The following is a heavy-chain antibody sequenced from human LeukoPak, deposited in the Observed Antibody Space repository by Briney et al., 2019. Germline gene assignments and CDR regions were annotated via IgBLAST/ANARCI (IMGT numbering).Heavy chain of an antibody. V-gene: IGHV4-39*01. Sequence: SESLSLTCTVSGGSISSSSYYWGWIRQPPGKGLEWIGSIYYSGSTYYNPSLKSRVTISVDTSKNQFSLKLSSVTAADTAVYYCARPLLERYFDYWGQGTLVTVSS. J-gene: IGHJ4*02. CDR2: IYYSGST. CDR1: GGSISSSSYY. CDR3: ARPLLERYFDY.